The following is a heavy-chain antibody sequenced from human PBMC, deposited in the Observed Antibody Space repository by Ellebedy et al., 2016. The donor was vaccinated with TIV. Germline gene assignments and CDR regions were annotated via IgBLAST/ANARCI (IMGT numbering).Heavy chain of an antibody. V-gene: IGHV3-33*01. Sequence: PGGSLRLSCAASGFTFSSYGMHWVRQTPGKGLEWVAVIWFDGSNEYYADSVKGRFTISRDNSMDTLFLQMNSLRAEDTDLYFCARGWGSWYQTYYFDSWGQGTLVTVSS. CDR1: GFTFSSYG. CDR2: IWFDGSNE. CDR3: ARGWGSWYQTYYFDS. D-gene: IGHD6-13*01. J-gene: IGHJ4*02.